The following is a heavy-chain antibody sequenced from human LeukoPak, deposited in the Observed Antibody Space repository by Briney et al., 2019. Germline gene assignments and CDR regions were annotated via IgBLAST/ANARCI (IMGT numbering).Heavy chain of an antibody. CDR2: ISGSGGST. D-gene: IGHD3-3*01. CDR1: GFTFSSYA. CDR3: AKGGGLADFWSGYYRNWFDP. Sequence: GGSLRLSCAASGFTFSSYAMSWVRQAPGKGLEWVSAISGSGGSTYYADSVKGRFTISRDNSKNTLYLQMNSLRAEDTAVYYCAKGGGLADFWSGYYRNWFDPWGQGTLVTVSS. J-gene: IGHJ5*02. V-gene: IGHV3-23*01.